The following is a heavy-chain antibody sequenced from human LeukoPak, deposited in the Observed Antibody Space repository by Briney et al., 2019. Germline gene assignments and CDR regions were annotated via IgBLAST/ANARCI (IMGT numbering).Heavy chain of an antibody. D-gene: IGHD6-13*01. CDR3: TRGSTSTWYDY. CDR2: IGGSGNNI. CDR1: GFTFTNYA. J-gene: IGHJ4*02. Sequence: GGSLRLSCAASGFTFTNYAMSWVRQAPGKGLEWVPLIGGSGNNIYYAESVKGRFTISRDNSKNTLYLQMNSLRAEDTAVYYCTRGSTSTWYDYWGQGILVTVSS. V-gene: IGHV3-23*01.